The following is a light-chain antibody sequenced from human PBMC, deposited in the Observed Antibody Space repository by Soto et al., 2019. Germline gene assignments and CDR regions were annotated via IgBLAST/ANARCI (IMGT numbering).Light chain of an antibody. Sequence: QSVLTQPASVSGSPGQSITISCTGTSSDVGTYNLVSWYQQHPGKAPKFMIYEGSKRPSGVSNRFSGSKSGNTASLTISELQAEDEADYYCCSFAGSSTSVVFGGGTKLTVL. CDR1: SSDVGTYNL. CDR3: CSFAGSSTSVV. J-gene: IGLJ2*01. CDR2: EGS. V-gene: IGLV2-23*01.